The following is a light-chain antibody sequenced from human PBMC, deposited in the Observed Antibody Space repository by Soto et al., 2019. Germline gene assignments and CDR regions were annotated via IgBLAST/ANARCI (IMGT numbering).Light chain of an antibody. CDR3: IQDFISPLT. CDR2: GTS. J-gene: IGKJ1*01. V-gene: IGKV1-6*01. CDR1: QGIRGD. Sequence: AIQMTQSPSSLSASLGDRVTITCRASQGIRGDLGWYQQKPGKAPKLLISGTSALQSGVPSRFSGRGSGTNFTLTISSLQPEDFATYYCIQDFISPLTVGQGTKVDIK.